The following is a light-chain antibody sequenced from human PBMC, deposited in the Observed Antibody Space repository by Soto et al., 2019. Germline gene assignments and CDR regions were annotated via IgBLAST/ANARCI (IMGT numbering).Light chain of an antibody. V-gene: IGKV3-11*01. CDR3: QQYNNWPPFT. CDR2: GAF. Sequence: EIVLTQSPATLSLSPGERAALSCRASPSVTNFLAWYQQKPGQAPRLLIYGAFNRATGIPARFSGSGSGTDFTLTISRLEPEDFAVYYCQQYNNWPPFTFGQGTKVDIK. J-gene: IGKJ1*01. CDR1: PSVTNF.